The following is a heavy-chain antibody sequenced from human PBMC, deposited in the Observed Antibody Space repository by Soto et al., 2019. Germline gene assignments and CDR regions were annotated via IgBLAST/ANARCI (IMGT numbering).Heavy chain of an antibody. J-gene: IGHJ6*02. V-gene: IGHV1-2*04. CDR1: GYTFTGYY. CDR3: ARDYFASPIDTAMVVRSYGMDV. CDR2: INPNSGGT. D-gene: IGHD5-18*01. Sequence: GASVKVSCKASGYTFTGYYMHWVRQAPGQGLEWMGWINPNSGGTNYAERFQGWVTMTRDTSISLAYMVLSRLRSDDTAVYYCARDYFASPIDTAMVVRSYGMDVWGQGTTVTVSS.